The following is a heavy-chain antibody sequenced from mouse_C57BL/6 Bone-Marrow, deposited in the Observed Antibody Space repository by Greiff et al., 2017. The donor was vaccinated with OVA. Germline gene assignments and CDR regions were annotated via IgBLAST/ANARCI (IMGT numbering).Heavy chain of an antibody. J-gene: IGHJ2*01. Sequence: QVQLQQPGTELVKPGASVKLSCKASGYTFTSYWLHWVKQRPGQCLEWIGDINPSNGGTKYNEKFKRKATLAVDKTSSTAYMHLISLTSEESAVYYCARLIGDYWGQGTTLTVSS. D-gene: IGHD2-14*01. V-gene: IGHV1-53*01. CDR1: GYTFTSYW. CDR3: ARLIGDY. CDR2: INPSNGGT.